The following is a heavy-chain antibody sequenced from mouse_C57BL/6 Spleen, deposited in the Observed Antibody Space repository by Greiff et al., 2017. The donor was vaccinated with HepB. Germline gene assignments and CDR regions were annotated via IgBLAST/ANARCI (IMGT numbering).Heavy chain of an antibody. CDR3: ARDGYNWYFDV. D-gene: IGHD2-2*01. Sequence: EVQLVESGGGLVKPGGSLKLSCAASGFTFSSYAMSWVRQTPEKRLEWVATISDGGSYTYYPDNVKGRFTISRDNAKNNLYLQMSHLKSEDTAMYYCARDGYNWYFDVWGIGTTVTVSS. CDR1: GFTFSSYA. CDR2: ISDGGSYT. V-gene: IGHV5-4*01. J-gene: IGHJ1*03.